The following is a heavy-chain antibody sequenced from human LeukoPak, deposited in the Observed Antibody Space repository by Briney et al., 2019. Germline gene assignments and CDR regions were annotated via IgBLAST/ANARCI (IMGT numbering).Heavy chain of an antibody. Sequence: GGSLRLSCAASGFTFSSYAMHWVRQAPGKGLEWVAVISYDGSNKYYADSVKGRFTIPRDNSKNTLYLQMNSLRAEDTAVYYCARGSLLLGVVIIHPSHFDYWGQGTLVTVSS. D-gene: IGHD3-3*01. J-gene: IGHJ4*02. CDR3: ARGSLLLGVVIIHPSHFDY. V-gene: IGHV3-30-3*01. CDR2: ISYDGSNK. CDR1: GFTFSSYA.